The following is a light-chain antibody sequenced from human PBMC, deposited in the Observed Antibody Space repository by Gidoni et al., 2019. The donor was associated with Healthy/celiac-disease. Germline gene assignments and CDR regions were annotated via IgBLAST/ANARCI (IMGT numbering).Light chain of an antibody. CDR2: LGS. CDR1: QSLLHSNGYNY. J-gene: IGKJ4*01. CDR3: MQALQTPLT. Sequence: DSVMTQSPLSLPVTPGEPASISCRSSQSLLHSNGYNYLDWYLQKPGQSPQLLIYLGSNRASGVPDRFSGSGSGPDFTLKISRVEAEDVGVYYCMQALQTPLTFXGXTKVEIK. V-gene: IGKV2-28*01.